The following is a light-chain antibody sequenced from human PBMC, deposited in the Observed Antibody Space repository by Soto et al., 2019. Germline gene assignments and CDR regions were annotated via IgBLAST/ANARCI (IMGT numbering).Light chain of an antibody. CDR2: DAS. V-gene: IGKV1-5*01. CDR3: QQYNSYRT. CDR1: QSISSW. J-gene: IGKJ1*01. Sequence: GDRVTITCRASQSISSWLAWYQQKPGKAPKLLIYDASSLESGVPSRFSGSGSGTEFTLTISSLRPDDFATYYCQQYNSYRTFGQGTKVEIK.